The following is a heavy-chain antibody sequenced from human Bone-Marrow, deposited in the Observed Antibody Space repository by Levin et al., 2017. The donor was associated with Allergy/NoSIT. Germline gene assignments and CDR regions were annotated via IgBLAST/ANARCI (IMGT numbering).Heavy chain of an antibody. J-gene: IGHJ5*02. CDR3: ARGRTPPNLGHWFDP. CDR2: ISNDGSSV. CDR1: GFMFSAYW. V-gene: IGHV3-74*01. Sequence: PGGSLRLSCAASGFMFSAYWMHWVRQSPGKGPVWISRISNDGSSVNYADSVKGRFTVSRDNARNTMYLQMDSLRADDTAVYFCARGRTPPNLGHWFDPWGQGTLVTVSS. D-gene: IGHD1/OR15-1a*01.